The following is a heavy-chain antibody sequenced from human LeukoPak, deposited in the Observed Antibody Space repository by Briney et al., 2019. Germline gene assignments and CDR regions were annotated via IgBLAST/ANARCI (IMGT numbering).Heavy chain of an antibody. V-gene: IGHV3-30*18. CDR2: ISYDGSNK. CDR1: GFTFSSYG. J-gene: IGHJ3*02. CDR3: AKPSESSGPTPDAFDI. Sequence: GGSLRLSCAASGFTFSSYGMHWVRQAPGKGLVWVAVISYDGSNKYYTDSVKGRFTISRDNYKNTLYLQMNSLRAEDTAVYYCAKPSESSGPTPDAFDIWGQGTMVTVSS. D-gene: IGHD3-22*01.